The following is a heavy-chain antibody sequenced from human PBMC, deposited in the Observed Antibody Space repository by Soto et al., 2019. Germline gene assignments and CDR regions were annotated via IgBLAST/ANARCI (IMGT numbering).Heavy chain of an antibody. CDR3: ARAQFSRGSYYSSHFDY. CDR1: GYTFTSYA. V-gene: IGHV1-3*01. CDR2: INAGNGNT. Sequence: ASVKVSCKASGYTFTSYAMHWVRQAPGQRLEWMGWINAGNGNTKYSQKFQGRVTITRDTSASTAYMELSSLRSEDTAVYYCARAQFSRGSYYSSHFDYWGQGTMVTVSS. D-gene: IGHD1-26*01. J-gene: IGHJ4*02.